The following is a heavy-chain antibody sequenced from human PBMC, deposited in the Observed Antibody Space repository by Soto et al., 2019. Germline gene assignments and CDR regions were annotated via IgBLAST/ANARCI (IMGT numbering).Heavy chain of an antibody. D-gene: IGHD2-8*02. CDR1: GFTFSDFW. CDR3: TRSGHCTGSKCFTGPGAMDS. J-gene: IGHJ3*01. V-gene: IGHV3-7*01. CDR2: IKEDGSEK. Sequence: GGSLRLSCTASGFTFSDFWLTWVRQFPGKGLEWVANIKEDGSEKYYVDSVKGRFTISRDNAKNSLSLQMKSLRAEDTALYYCTRSGHCTGSKCFTGPGAMDSWGQGTMVTVSS.